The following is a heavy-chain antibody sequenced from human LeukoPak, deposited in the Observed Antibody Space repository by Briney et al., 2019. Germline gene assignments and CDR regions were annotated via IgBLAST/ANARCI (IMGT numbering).Heavy chain of an antibody. CDR2: IYHSGST. CDR3: ARFIGHFWSGYPLGPFDY. Sequence: SETLSLTCTVSGGSISSGGYYWSWIRQPPGKGLEWIGYIYHSGSTYYNPSLKSRVTISVDRSKNQFSLKLSSVTAADTAVYYCARFIGHFWSGYPLGPFDYWGQGTLVTVSS. J-gene: IGHJ4*02. V-gene: IGHV4-30-2*01. D-gene: IGHD3-3*02. CDR1: GGSISSGGYY.